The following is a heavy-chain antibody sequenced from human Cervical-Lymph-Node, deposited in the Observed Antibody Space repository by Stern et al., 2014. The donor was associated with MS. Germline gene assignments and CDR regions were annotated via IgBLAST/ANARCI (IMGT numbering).Heavy chain of an antibody. V-gene: IGHV3-33*01. CDR2: IWPDGNNK. Sequence: VQLVESGGGVVQPGRSLRLSCAASGFTFSSYGMHWVRQAPGKGLEWVAVIWPDGNNKIYGHYFEGRFTISKDNSQDTVLLAMNSLRAEDTAVYYCARETSGWDWGQGTLVTVPS. D-gene: IGHD6-19*01. CDR3: ARETSGWD. CDR1: GFTFSSYG. J-gene: IGHJ4*02.